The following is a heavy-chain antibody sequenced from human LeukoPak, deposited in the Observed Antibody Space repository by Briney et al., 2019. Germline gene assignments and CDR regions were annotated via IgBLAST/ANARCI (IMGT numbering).Heavy chain of an antibody. Sequence: GGSLRLSCAASGFTFSAYAMHWVRQGPGKGLQWVAFIRYDGSTKYYADSVKGRFTVSRDNSKNTLYLQMNSLRAEDTAVYYCATDRAEYYYDSSGYYSHWGLGALVTVSS. D-gene: IGHD3-22*01. J-gene: IGHJ4*02. CDR3: ATDRAEYYYDSSGYYSH. CDR2: IRYDGSTK. V-gene: IGHV3-30*02. CDR1: GFTFSAYA.